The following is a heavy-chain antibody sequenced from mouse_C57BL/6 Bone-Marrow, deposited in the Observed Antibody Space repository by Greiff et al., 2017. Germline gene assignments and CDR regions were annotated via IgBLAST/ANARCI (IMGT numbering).Heavy chain of an antibody. CDR1: GFTFSSYG. CDR2: ISSGGSYT. CDR3: ASLRWILRGGLGFAY. J-gene: IGHJ3*01. D-gene: IGHD2-3*01. Sequence: EVKLMESGGDLVKPGGSLKLSCAASGFTFSSYGMSWVRQTPDQRLEWVATISSGGSYTYYPDSVKGRFTISRDNAKNTLYLQMSSLKSEDTAMYYCASLRWILRGGLGFAYWGQGTLVTVSA. V-gene: IGHV5-6*01.